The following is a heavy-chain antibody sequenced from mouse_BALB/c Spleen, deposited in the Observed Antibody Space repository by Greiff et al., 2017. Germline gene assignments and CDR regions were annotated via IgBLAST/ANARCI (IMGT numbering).Heavy chain of an antibody. Sequence: EVKLVESGPDLVKPSQSLSLTCTVTGYSITSGYSCHWIRQFPGNKLEWMGYIHYSGSTNYNPSLKSRISITRDTSKNQFFLQLNSVTTEDTATYYCARSGLRLPYAMDYWGQGTSVTVSS. CDR2: IHYSGST. CDR3: ARSGLRLPYAMDY. D-gene: IGHD1-2*01. V-gene: IGHV3-1*02. J-gene: IGHJ4*01. CDR1: GYSITSGYS.